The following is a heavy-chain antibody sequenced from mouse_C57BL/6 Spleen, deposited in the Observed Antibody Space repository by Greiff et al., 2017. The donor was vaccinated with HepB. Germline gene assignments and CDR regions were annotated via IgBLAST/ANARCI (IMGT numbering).Heavy chain of an antibody. CDR2: ISGGGGNT. CDR1: GFTFSSYT. V-gene: IGHV5-9*01. J-gene: IGHJ1*03. CDR3: ARLGGYYWYFDV. D-gene: IGHD1-1*02. Sequence: EVMLVESGGGLVKPGGSLKLSCAASGFTFSSYTMSWVRQTPEKRLEWVATISGGGGNTYYPDSVKGRFTISRDNAKNTLYLQMSSLRSEDTALYYCARLGGYYWYFDVWGTGTTVTVSS.